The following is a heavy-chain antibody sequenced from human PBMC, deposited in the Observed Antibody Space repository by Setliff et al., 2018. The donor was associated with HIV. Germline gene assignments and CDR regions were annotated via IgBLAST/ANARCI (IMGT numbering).Heavy chain of an antibody. Sequence: SETLSLTCAVSGYSISSGFYWGWNRQPPGKGLEWIGSIYHSGSTYYSPSLKSRVSFSVDKSKNQLSLKLRSVTAADSAMYYCARQKETYYYDSSGYPAYFDYGGQGTLVTVSS. CDR3: ARQKETYYYDSSGYPAYFDY. V-gene: IGHV4-38-2*01. CDR1: GYSISSGFY. J-gene: IGHJ4*02. CDR2: IYHSGST. D-gene: IGHD3-22*01.